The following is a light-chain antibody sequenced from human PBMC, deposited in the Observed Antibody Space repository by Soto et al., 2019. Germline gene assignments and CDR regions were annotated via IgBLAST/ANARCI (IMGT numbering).Light chain of an antibody. CDR3: MQALQYPKT. CDR1: QSLLHSNGYNY. J-gene: IGKJ1*01. V-gene: IGKV2-28*01. Sequence: DIVLTPSPLSLPVTPGEPTSISCRSSQSLLHSNGYNYLDWYLQKPGQSPQLLIYLGSNRASGVPARFSGSGSGTDFTLKISRVEAEDVGVYYCMQALQYPKTFGQGTKVEIK. CDR2: LGS.